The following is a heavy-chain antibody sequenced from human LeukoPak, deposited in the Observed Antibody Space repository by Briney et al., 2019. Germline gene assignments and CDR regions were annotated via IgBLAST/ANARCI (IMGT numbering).Heavy chain of an antibody. J-gene: IGHJ3*02. CDR1: GFTFSTYS. CDR2: ISSSISTM. CDR3: ARDFADGDSFDI. Sequence: PAGSLSLASAASGFTFSTYSMDWVRQAPGKGLEWVSYISSSISTMYYADSVEGRFTISRDNAKTSLYLQMNSLRDEDTAIYYYARDFADGDSFDIWGQG. V-gene: IGHV3-48*02. D-gene: IGHD4-17*01.